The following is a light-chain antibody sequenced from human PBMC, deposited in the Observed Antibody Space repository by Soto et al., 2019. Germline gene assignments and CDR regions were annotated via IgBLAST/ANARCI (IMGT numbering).Light chain of an antibody. Sequence: DMQMTQSPSSLSASVGDRVAITCRASQLISTYLNWYQLKPGKAPKLLIYGASSLQTGVPSRFSGAGSGTDLTITMSSEQTEDFATYYCQQSYSTPLNFGGGTNVDI. CDR3: QQSYSTPLN. CDR1: QLISTY. CDR2: GAS. V-gene: IGKV1-39*01. J-gene: IGKJ4*01.